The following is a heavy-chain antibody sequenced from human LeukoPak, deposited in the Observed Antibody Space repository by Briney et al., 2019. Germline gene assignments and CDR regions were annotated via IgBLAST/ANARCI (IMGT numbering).Heavy chain of an antibody. Sequence: PSETLSLTCTVSGGSISSSSYYWGWIRQPPGKGLEWIGSIYYSGSAYYNPSLKSRVTISVDTSKNQFSLKLSSVTAADTAVYYCARLDYYDSSGYYVWRGFDYWGQGTLVTVSS. V-gene: IGHV4-39*01. J-gene: IGHJ4*02. CDR3: ARLDYYDSSGYYVWRGFDY. CDR2: IYYSGSA. CDR1: GGSISSSSYY. D-gene: IGHD3-22*01.